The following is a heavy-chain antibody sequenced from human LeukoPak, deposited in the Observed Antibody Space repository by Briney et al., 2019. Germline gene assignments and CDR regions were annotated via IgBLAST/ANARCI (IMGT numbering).Heavy chain of an antibody. Sequence: GGSLRLSCAASGFTFSNYDMSWVRQAPGKGLEWVSVLSGSGGSTYYEYSEKGRFTISRDITKNTFYLQMNILRAEDTAYYYGARDIRLFQRSGWYPLFDYWGQGTRVSVSS. D-gene: IGHD6-19*01. V-gene: IGHV3-23*01. CDR3: ARDIRLFQRSGWYPLFDY. J-gene: IGHJ4*02. CDR1: GFTFSNYD. CDR2: LSGSGGST.